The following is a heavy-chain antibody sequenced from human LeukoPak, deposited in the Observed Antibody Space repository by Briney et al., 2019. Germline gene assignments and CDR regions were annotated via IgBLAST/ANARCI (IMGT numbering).Heavy chain of an antibody. V-gene: IGHV3-48*03. CDR1: GFTFSSYE. CDR3: ARGQYSSSWFGY. J-gene: IGHJ4*02. Sequence: GGPLRLSCAASGFTFSSYEMNWVRQAPGKGLEWVSYISSSGSTIYYADSVKGRFTISRDNAKNSLYLQMNSLRAEDTAVYYCARGQYSSSWFGYWGQGTLVTVSS. CDR2: ISSSGSTI. D-gene: IGHD6-13*01.